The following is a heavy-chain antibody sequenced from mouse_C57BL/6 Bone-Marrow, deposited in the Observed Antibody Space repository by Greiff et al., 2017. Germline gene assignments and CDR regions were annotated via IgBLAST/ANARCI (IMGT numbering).Heavy chain of an antibody. CDR3: AKTYDYDDWYFDV. V-gene: IGHV2-5*01. J-gene: IGHJ1*03. D-gene: IGHD2-4*01. CDR1: GFSLTSYG. CDR2: IWRGGST. Sequence: QVQLQQSGPGLVQPSQSLSITCTVSGFSLTSYGVHWVRQSPGKGLEWLGVIWRGGSTDYNAAFMSRLSITKDNSKSQVFFKMNSLQADDTAIYYCAKTYDYDDWYFDVWGTGTTVTVSS.